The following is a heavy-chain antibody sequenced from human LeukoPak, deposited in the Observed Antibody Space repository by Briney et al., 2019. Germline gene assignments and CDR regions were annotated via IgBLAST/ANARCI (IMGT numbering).Heavy chain of an antibody. CDR2: ISGDGGST. CDR1: GFTFDEHA. D-gene: IGHD5-24*01. Sequence: GGSLRLSCAASGFTFDEHAMHWVRQAPGKGLEWVSLISGDGGSTYYVVSVKGRFTISRDNSKNSLYLHMNSLTTEDTALYYCAKDYVRDGYNYGVFQNWGRGTLVSVSS. J-gene: IGHJ4*02. V-gene: IGHV3-43*02. CDR3: AKDYVRDGYNYGVFQN.